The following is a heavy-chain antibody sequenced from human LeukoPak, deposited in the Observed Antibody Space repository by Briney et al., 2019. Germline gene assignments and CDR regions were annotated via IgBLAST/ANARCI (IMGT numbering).Heavy chain of an antibody. D-gene: IGHD3-3*02. J-gene: IGHJ4*02. V-gene: IGHV3-30*04. CDR3: AREPLAH. CDR2: ISYDGSNK. CDR1: GFTFSSYA. Sequence: GGSLRLSCAASGFTFSSYAMHWARQAPGKGLEWVAVISYDGSNKYYADSVKGRFTISRDNSKNTLYLQMNSLRAEDTAVYYCAREPLAHWGQGTLVTVSS.